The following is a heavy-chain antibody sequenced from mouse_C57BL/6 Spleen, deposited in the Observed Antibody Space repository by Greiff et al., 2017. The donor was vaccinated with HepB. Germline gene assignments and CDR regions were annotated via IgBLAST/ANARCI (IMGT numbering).Heavy chain of an antibody. CDR3: ARGDGYPLDY. CDR2: IYPSDSET. CDR1: GYTFTSYW. J-gene: IGHJ2*01. D-gene: IGHD2-3*01. V-gene: IGHV1-61*01. Sequence: QVQLQQPGAELVRPGSSVKLSCKASGYTFTSYWMDWVKQRPGQGLEWIGNIYPSDSETHYNQKFKDKATLTVDKSSSTAYMQLSSLTSEDSAVYYCARGDGYPLDYWGQGTTLTVSS.